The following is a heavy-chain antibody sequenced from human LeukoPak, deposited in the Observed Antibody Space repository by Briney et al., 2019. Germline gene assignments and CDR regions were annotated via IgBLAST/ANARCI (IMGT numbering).Heavy chain of an antibody. CDR3: AKDDPVVSS. CDR1: GFIFDDSG. D-gene: IGHD2-8*02. Sequence: GGSLRLSCAASGFIFDDSGMHWVRQAPGKGLEWVSLIFKDGSRAYYGDSVKGRFTISRDNSKNSLYLDMNSLRTEDTALYYCAKDDPVVSSWGQGTLVTVSP. V-gene: IGHV3-43*02. CDR2: IFKDGSRA. J-gene: IGHJ4*02.